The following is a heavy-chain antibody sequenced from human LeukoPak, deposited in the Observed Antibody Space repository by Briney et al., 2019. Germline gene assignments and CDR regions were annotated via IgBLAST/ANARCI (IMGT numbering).Heavy chain of an antibody. CDR1: GGSISSSNW. CDR2: IYHGGST. Sequence: PSETLSLTCAVSGGSISSSNWWSWVRQPPGKGLEWIGEIYHGGSTNYNPSLKSRVTISVDKSKNQFSLKLSSVTAADTAVYYCARGVGYSSGWYDYWGQGTLVTVSS. CDR3: ARGVGYSSGWYDY. V-gene: IGHV4-4*02. D-gene: IGHD6-19*01. J-gene: IGHJ4*02.